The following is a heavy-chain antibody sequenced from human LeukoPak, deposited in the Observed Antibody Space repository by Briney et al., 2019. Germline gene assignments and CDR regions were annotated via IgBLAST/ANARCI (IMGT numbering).Heavy chain of an antibody. Sequence: SLRLSCALSGASPSEARMSSGSQAPGKGLEWVGFIRITAYGGTTEYAASVKGRFIISRDDSKSIAYLQMNSLKTEDTAMFFCTKGDMATTPYFFDYWGQGTLVTVSS. CDR1: GASPSEAR. CDR3: TKGDMATTPYFFDY. CDR2: IRITAYGGTT. J-gene: IGHJ4*02. V-gene: IGHV3-49*04. D-gene: IGHD5-24*01.